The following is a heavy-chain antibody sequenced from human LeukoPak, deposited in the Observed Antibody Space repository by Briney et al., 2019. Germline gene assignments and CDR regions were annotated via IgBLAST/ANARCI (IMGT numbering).Heavy chain of an antibody. Sequence: PGGSLRLSCAASGFTFSSYGMHWVRQAPGKGLEWVAVISYDGSNKYYADSVKGRFTISRDNSKNTLYLQMNSLRAEDTAVYYCAKYPAVVWFGSHPDYWGQGTLVTVSS. CDR3: AKYPAVVWFGSHPDY. CDR1: GFTFSSYG. D-gene: IGHD3-10*01. J-gene: IGHJ4*02. CDR2: ISYDGSNK. V-gene: IGHV3-30*18.